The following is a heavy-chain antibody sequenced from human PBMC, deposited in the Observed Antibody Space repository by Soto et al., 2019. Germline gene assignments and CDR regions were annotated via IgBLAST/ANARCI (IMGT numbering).Heavy chain of an antibody. V-gene: IGHV4-59*08. D-gene: IGHD5-18*01. CDR2: IYYSGST. CDR1: GGSISSYD. Sequence: SVTLCLTCTVAGGSISSYDGSWIRQPPGKGLEWIGYIYYSGSTNYNPSLKSRVTISVDTSKNQFSLKLSSVTAADTAVYYCERRYGSCFDYWGQGTLVTVSS. J-gene: IGHJ4*02. CDR3: ERRYGSCFDY.